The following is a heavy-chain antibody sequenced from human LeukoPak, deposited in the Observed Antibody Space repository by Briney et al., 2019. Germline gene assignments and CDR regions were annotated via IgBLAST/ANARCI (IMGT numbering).Heavy chain of an antibody. CDR3: ARLSSDCSSTSCRGHYYYYGMDV. CDR2: IYYSGST. Sequence: SETLSLTCTVSGGSISSSSYYWGWIRQPPGKGLEWIGSIYYSGSTYYNPSLKSRVTISVDTSKNQFSLKLSSVTAADTAVYYCARLSSDCSSTSCRGHYYYYGMDVWGQGTTVTVSS. D-gene: IGHD2-2*01. V-gene: IGHV4-39*01. J-gene: IGHJ6*02. CDR1: GGSISSSSYY.